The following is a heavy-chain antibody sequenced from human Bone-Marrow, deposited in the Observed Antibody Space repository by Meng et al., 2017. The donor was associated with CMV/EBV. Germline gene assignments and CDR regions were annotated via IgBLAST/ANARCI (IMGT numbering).Heavy chain of an antibody. CDR3: TRDNEGFNGVWYDAYDV. CDR1: GFTFSSYG. J-gene: IGHJ3*01. CDR2: IRQDESET. V-gene: IGHV3-7*01. Sequence: GESLKISCAASGFTFSSYGMHWVRQAPGKGLEWVANIRQDESETHYVDSVEGRFTISRDNAKNLLFLQMNNLRVEDTAMYYCTRDNEGFNGVWYDAYDVWGQGTKVTVSS. D-gene: IGHD2-15*01.